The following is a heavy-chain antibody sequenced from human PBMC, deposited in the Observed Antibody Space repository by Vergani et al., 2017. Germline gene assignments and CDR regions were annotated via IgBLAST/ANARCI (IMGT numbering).Heavy chain of an antibody. CDR2: ISYDGSNK. V-gene: IGHV3-30*01. D-gene: IGHD3-3*01. Sequence: VQLVESGGGLVQPGGSLRLSCAASGFTFSSYAMHWVRQAPGKGLEWVAVISYDGSNKYYADSVKGRFTISRDNSKNTLYLQMNSLRAEDTAVYYCARALGVGVVIDDYYGMDVWGQGTTVTVSS. CDR1: GFTFSSYA. J-gene: IGHJ6*02. CDR3: ARALGVGVVIDDYYGMDV.